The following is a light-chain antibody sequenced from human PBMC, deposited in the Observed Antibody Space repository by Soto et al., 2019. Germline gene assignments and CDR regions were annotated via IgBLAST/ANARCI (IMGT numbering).Light chain of an antibody. J-gene: IGLJ2*01. CDR1: SSDVGGYNY. CDR2: EIT. Sequence: QSALTQPASVSGSPGQSITISCIGTSSDVGGYNYVSWYQQHPGKAPKVMIYEITNRPSGVSNRFSGSKSGNTASLTISGPQAEDEADYYCSSYTSSSHVVFGGGTKLTVL. V-gene: IGLV2-14*03. CDR3: SSYTSSSHVV.